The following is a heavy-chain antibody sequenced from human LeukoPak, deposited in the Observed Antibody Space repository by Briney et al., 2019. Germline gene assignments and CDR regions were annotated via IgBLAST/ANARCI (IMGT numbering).Heavy chain of an antibody. J-gene: IGHJ4*02. CDR2: ISYDGSNK. CDR1: GFTFSSYA. CDR3: ASWEPAD. Sequence: TGGSLRLSCAASGFTFSSYAMHWVRQAPGKGLEWVAVISYDGSNKYYADSVKGRFTISRDNSKNTLYLQMNSLRAEDTAVYYCASWEPADWGQGTLVTVSS. D-gene: IGHD1-26*01. V-gene: IGHV3-30-3*01.